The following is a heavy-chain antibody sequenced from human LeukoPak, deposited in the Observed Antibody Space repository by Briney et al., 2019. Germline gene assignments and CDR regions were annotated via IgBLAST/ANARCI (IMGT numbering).Heavy chain of an antibody. CDR3: ARARLGVVVVVAATEFDY. D-gene: IGHD2-15*01. J-gene: IGHJ4*02. CDR1: GGSFWGYY. V-gene: IGHV4-34*01. Sequence: SETLSLTCAVYGGSFWGYYWSWIRQPPGKGLEWIGEINHSGSTNYNPSLKSRVTISVDTSKNQFSLKLSSVTAADTAVYYCARARLGVVVVVAATEFDYWGQGTLVTVSS. CDR2: INHSGST.